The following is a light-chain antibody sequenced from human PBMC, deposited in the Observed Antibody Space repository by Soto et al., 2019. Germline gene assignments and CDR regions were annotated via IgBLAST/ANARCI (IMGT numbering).Light chain of an antibody. J-gene: IGKJ1*01. CDR3: QQYGSSGT. Sequence: EIVLTQSPATLSLFPGERAALSVRASQCVSKNYLAWYEEKPGQGPRLLIYGASNRATGIPDRFSGSGSGTDFTLTISRLEPEDFAVYYCQQYGSSGTFGQGTKVDI. V-gene: IGKV3-20*01. CDR1: QCVSKNY. CDR2: GAS.